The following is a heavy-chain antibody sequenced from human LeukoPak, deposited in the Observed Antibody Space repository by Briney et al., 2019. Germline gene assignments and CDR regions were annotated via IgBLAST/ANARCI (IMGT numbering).Heavy chain of an antibody. CDR2: ISSSSSYI. CDR3: ARVCSGGSCYSSISDAFDI. V-gene: IGHV3-21*01. J-gene: IGHJ3*02. Sequence: PGGSLRLSCAASGFTFSTFAMIWVRQPPGKGLEWVSSISSSSSYIYYADSVKGRFTISRDNAKNSLYLQINSLRAEDTAVYYCARVCSGGSCYSSISDAFDIWGQGTMVTVSS. D-gene: IGHD2-15*01. CDR1: GFTFSTFA.